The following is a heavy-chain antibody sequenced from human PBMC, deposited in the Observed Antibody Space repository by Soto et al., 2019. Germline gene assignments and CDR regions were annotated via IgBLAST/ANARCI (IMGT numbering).Heavy chain of an antibody. J-gene: IGHJ4*02. CDR2: ISGSGGST. D-gene: IGHD1-26*01. V-gene: IGHV3-23*01. CDR3: AKVMEEWELRSSYFDY. Sequence: GGSLRLSCAASGFTFSSYAMSWVRQAPGKGLEWVSAISGSGGSTYYADSVKGRFTISRDNSKNTLYLQMNSLRAEDTAVYYCAKVMEEWELRSSYFDYWGQGTLVTVSS. CDR1: GFTFSSYA.